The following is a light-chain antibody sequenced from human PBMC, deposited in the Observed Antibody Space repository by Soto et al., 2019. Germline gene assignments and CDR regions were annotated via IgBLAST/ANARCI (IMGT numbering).Light chain of an antibody. CDR2: GAS. CDR3: QQYGDSPWT. CDR1: QTVTSSF. Sequence: EIVLKHSPASLSLSPGERATLSCSASQTVTSSFLAWYQRKPGQAPRLLIYGASDRATGIPDRFSGSGSGTDFTLTISRLEPEDFAVYYCQQYGDSPWTFGQGTKVDIK. J-gene: IGKJ1*01. V-gene: IGKV3-20*01.